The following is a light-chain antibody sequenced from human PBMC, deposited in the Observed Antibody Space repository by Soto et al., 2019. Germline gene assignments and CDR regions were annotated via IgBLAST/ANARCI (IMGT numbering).Light chain of an antibody. CDR3: QQRSNWPRT. V-gene: IGKV3-11*01. CDR2: DAS. J-gene: IGKJ1*01. CDR1: QSVSSY. Sequence: EIVLTQSPAPPSLSPGERATLSCRASQSVSSYLAWYQQKPGQAPRLLIYDASNRATAIPARFSGSGSGTDFTLTISSLEPEDFAVYYCQQRSNWPRTFGQGTKVDIK.